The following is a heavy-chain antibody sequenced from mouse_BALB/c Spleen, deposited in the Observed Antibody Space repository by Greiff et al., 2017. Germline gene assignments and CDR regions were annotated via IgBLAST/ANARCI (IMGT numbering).Heavy chain of an antibody. Sequence: VPLVESGPGLVAPSQSLSITCTVSGFSLTSYDISWIRQPPGKGLEWLGVIWTGGGTNYNSAFMSRLSISKDNSKSQVFLKMNSLQTDDTAIYYCVASAYYYAMDYWGQGTSVTVSS. CDR2: IWTGGGT. V-gene: IGHV2-9-2*01. D-gene: IGHD6-1*01. CDR1: GFSLTSYD. CDR3: VASAYYYAMDY. J-gene: IGHJ4*01.